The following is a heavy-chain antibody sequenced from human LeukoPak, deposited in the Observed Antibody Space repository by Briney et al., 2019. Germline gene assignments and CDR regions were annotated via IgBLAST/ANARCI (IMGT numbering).Heavy chain of an antibody. D-gene: IGHD5-18*01. V-gene: IGHV1-69*06. CDR2: IIPIFGTA. Sequence: GASVKVSCKASGGTFSSYAISWVRQAPGQGLEWMGGIIPIFGTANYAQKFQGRVTITADKSTSTAYMELSSLRSEDTAVYYCARDHSGGYSYGYGDAFEIWGRGTMVTVSS. CDR1: GGTFSSYA. CDR3: ARDHSGGYSYGYGDAFEI. J-gene: IGHJ3*02.